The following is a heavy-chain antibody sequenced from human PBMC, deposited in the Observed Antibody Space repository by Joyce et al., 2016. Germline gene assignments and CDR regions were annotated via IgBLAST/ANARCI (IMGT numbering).Heavy chain of an antibody. D-gene: IGHD3-10*01. CDR3: SRARRGIILARGEMGEYLQH. J-gene: IGHJ1*01. Sequence: QVQLQEWGAGLLKPSETLSLTCAVYGGSLSGYYWSWIRQAPGMGLEWLGEVNDRGRTNYNPSLKSRATTSMDTTKNQFSLRLTTVTAADTAVYFWSRARRGIILARGEMGEYLQHWGRGTVVIVSS. CDR2: VNDRGRT. V-gene: IGHV4-34*01. CDR1: GGSLSGYY.